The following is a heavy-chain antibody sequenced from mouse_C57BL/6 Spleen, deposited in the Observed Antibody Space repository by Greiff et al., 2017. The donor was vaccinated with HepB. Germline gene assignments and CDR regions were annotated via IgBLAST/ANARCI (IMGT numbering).Heavy chain of an antibody. D-gene: IGHD1-1*01. J-gene: IGHJ2*01. CDR3: TRRSTTVVAGYFDY. CDR1: GYTFTDYE. CDR2: IDPETGGT. V-gene: IGHV1-15*01. Sequence: QVQLQQSGAELVRPGASVTLSCKASGYTFTDYEMHWVKQTPVHGLEWIGAIDPETGGTAYNQKFKGKAILTADKSSSTAYMELRSLTSEDSAVYYCTRRSTTVVAGYFDYWGQGTTLTVSS.